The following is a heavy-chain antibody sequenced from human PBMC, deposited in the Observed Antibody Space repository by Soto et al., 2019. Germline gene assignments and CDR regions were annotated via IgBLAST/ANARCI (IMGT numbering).Heavy chain of an antibody. CDR2: INHSGST. V-gene: IGHV4-34*01. J-gene: IGHJ5*02. CDR1: GGSFSGYY. CDR3: ARGVAAAGTSFGWFDP. D-gene: IGHD6-13*01. Sequence: QVQLQQWGAGLLKPSETLSLTWAVYGGSFSGYYWSWIRQPPGKGLEWIGEINHSGSTNYNPSLKSRVTISVDTSKNQFSLKLSSVTAADTAVYYCARGVAAAGTSFGWFDPWGQGTLVTVSS.